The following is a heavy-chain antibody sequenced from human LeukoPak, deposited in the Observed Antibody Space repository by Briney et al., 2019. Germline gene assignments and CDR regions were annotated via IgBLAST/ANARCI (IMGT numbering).Heavy chain of an antibody. CDR1: GYSFTTYW. J-gene: IGHJ4*02. CDR2: IYPGDSDT. D-gene: IGHD3-22*01. V-gene: IGHV5-51*01. CDR3: VRQRDDSYDSSGYSGD. Sequence: GESLKISCKGSGYSFTTYWIAWVRQMPGKGLEWMGIIYPGDSDTRYSPSFQGQVTISADKSISTAYLQWSSLKASDTAMYYCVRQRDDSYDSSGYSGDWGQGTLVTVSS.